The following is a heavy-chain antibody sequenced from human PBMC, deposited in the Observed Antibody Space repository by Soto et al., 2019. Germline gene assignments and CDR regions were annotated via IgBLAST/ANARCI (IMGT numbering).Heavy chain of an antibody. D-gene: IGHD3-9*01. CDR3: ARDPKRPRYFDWWDGGSYGMDV. CDR1: GGSISSGDYY. CDR2: IYYSGST. V-gene: IGHV4-30-4*01. Sequence: SETLSLTCTVSGGSISSGDYYWSWIRQPPGKGLEWIGYIYYSGSTYYNPSLKSRVTISVDTSKNQFSLKLSSVTAADTAVYYCARDPKRPRYFDWWDGGSYGMDVWGPGITLTVSS. J-gene: IGHJ6*02.